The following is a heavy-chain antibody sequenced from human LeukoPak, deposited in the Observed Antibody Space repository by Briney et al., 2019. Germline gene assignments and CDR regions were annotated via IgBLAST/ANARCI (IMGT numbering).Heavy chain of an antibody. CDR2: IIPIFGTA. CDR1: GGTFSSYA. Sequence: ASVKVSCKASGGTFSSYAISWVRQAPGQGLEWMGGIIPIFGTANYAQKFQGRVTITADESTSTAYMELSSLRSEDTAVYYCARGRWVPAAIKAPHWYFDLWGRGTLVTVSS. D-gene: IGHD2-2*02. CDR3: ARGRWVPAAIKAPHWYFDL. J-gene: IGHJ2*01. V-gene: IGHV1-69*01.